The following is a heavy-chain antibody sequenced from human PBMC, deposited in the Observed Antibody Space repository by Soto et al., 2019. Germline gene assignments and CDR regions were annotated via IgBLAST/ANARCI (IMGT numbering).Heavy chain of an antibody. J-gene: IGHJ6*02. Sequence: QVQLVESGGGVVQPGRSLRLSCAASGFTFSSYGMHWVRQAPGKGLEWVAVISYDGSNKYYADSVKGRFTISRDNSKNTLYLQMNSLRAEDTAVYYCAKGMGIVVVPAATYYYYYGMDVWGQWTTVTVSS. CDR3: AKGMGIVVVPAATYYYYYGMDV. V-gene: IGHV3-30*18. CDR2: ISYDGSNK. D-gene: IGHD2-2*03. CDR1: GFTFSSYG.